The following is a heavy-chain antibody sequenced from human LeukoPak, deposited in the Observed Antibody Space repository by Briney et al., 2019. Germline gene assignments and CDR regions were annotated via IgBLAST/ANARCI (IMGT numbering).Heavy chain of an antibody. J-gene: IGHJ4*02. CDR1: GYTFTSYG. D-gene: IGHD3-16*01. CDR2: ISAYNGNT. Sequence: ASVKVSCKASGYTFTSYGISWVRQAPGQGLEWMGWISAYNGNTNYAQKLQGRVTMTTDTSTSTAYMELRSLRSDDTAVYYCASLWVPTTYFDYWGQGTLVTVSS. V-gene: IGHV1-18*01. CDR3: ASLWVPTTYFDY.